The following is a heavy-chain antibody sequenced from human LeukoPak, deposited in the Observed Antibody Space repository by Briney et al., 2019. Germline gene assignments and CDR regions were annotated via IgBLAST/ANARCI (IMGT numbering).Heavy chain of an antibody. J-gene: IGHJ4*02. CDR3: AAIYDFWSGYYLFDS. D-gene: IGHD3-3*01. V-gene: IGHV1-58*01. Sequence: SVKVSCKASGFTFTSSAVQWVRQARGQRLEWIGWIVVGSGNTNYAQKFQERVTITRDMSASTAYMELSSLRSEDTAVYYCAAIYDFWSGYYLFDSWGQGTLVTVSS. CDR2: IVVGSGNT. CDR1: GFTFTSSA.